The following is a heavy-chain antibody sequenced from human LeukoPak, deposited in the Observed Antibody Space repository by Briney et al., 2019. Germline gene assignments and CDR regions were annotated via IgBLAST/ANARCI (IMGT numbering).Heavy chain of an antibody. Sequence: GGSLRLSCAASGFTFSSYGMHWVRQAPGKGLEWVAGISYDGSNKYYADSVKGRFTISRDNSKNTLYLQMNSLRAEDTAVYYCAKGLTIFGLPEGNWFDPWGQGTLVTVSS. CDR1: GFTFSSYG. CDR2: ISYDGSNK. CDR3: AKGLTIFGLPEGNWFDP. D-gene: IGHD3-3*01. J-gene: IGHJ5*02. V-gene: IGHV3-30*18.